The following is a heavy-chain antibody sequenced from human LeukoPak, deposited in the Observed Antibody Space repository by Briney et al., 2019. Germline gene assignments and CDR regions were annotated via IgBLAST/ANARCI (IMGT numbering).Heavy chain of an antibody. CDR3: ASLRGGRLWY. Sequence: SETLSLTCTVSGGSISSSSYYWGWIRQPPGKGLEWIGSLYYSVSTYYNPSLKRRVTISVDTSKNQCSLKLSSVTAADTAVYYCASLRGGRLWYWGQGTPVTVSS. J-gene: IGHJ4*02. CDR1: GGSISSSSYY. V-gene: IGHV4-39*07. D-gene: IGHD3-16*01. CDR2: LYYSVST.